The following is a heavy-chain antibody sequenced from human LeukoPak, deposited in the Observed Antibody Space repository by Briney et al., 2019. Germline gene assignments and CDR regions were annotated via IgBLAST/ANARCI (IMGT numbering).Heavy chain of an antibody. J-gene: IGHJ6*02. CDR3: AKAASSSWPSYYYGMDV. V-gene: IGHV3-23*01. CDR1: GFTFSSYA. CDR2: ISGSGGGT. Sequence: GGSLRLSCAASGFTFSSYAMSWVRQAPGKGLEWVSVISGSGGGTYYADSVKGRFTISKDNSKNTVYLQMSSLRVDDTAVYYCAKAASSSWPSYYYGMDVWGQGTTVTVSS. D-gene: IGHD6-13*01.